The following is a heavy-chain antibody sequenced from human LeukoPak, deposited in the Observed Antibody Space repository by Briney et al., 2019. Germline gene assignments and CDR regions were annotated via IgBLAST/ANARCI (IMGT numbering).Heavy chain of an antibody. CDR3: AWAQGSYYHYYMDV. CDR1: GYTFTGYY. Sequence: ASVKVSCKASGYTFTGYYMHWVRQAPGQGLEWMGIINPSGGSPNYAQKFQGRVTMTRDMSTSTVNMELSSLRSEDTAVYYCAWAQGSYYHYYMDVWGKGTTVTVSS. V-gene: IGHV1-46*01. CDR2: INPSGGSP. D-gene: IGHD1-26*01. J-gene: IGHJ6*03.